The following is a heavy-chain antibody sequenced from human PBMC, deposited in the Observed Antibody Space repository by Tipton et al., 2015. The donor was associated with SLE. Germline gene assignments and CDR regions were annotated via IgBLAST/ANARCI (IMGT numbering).Heavy chain of an antibody. Sequence: GSLRLSCAAPGFTFSSYSMNWVRQAPGKGLEWVSSISSSSSYIYYADSVKGRFTISRDNAKNSLYLQMNSLRAEDTAVYYCARGLAVAGPDYWGQGTLVTVSS. CDR1: GFTFSSYS. CDR3: ARGLAVAGPDY. J-gene: IGHJ4*02. V-gene: IGHV3-21*03. CDR2: ISSSSSYI. D-gene: IGHD6-19*01.